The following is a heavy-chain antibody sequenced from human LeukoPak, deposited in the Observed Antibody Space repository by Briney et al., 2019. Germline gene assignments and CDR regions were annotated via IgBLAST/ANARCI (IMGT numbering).Heavy chain of an antibody. CDR2: IYYSGNT. D-gene: IGHD5-18*01. Sequence: PSETLSLTCTVSGGSISSSTYYWGWIRQPPGKGLEWIGSIYYSGNTYYNPSLKSRVTISVDTSTNQFSLNLTSVTAADTAVYYCARGRRGYSYGYYYYYYMDVWGKGTTVTISS. V-gene: IGHV4-39*01. CDR1: GGSISSSTYY. J-gene: IGHJ6*03. CDR3: ARGRRGYSYGYYYYYYMDV.